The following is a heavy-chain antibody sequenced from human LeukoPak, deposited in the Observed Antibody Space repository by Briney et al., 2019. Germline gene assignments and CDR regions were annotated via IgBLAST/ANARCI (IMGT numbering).Heavy chain of an antibody. CDR3: ASNSRHYDIFTTPKRSGYYMDV. CDR1: GGTFSSYA. Sequence: GASVKVSCKASGGTFSSYAISWVRQAPGQGLEWMGGIIPIFGTANYAQKFQGRVTITTDESTSTAYMELSSLRSEDTAVYYCASNSRHYDIFTTPKRSGYYMDVWGKGTTVTVSS. CDR2: IIPIFGTA. D-gene: IGHD3-9*01. V-gene: IGHV1-69*05. J-gene: IGHJ6*03.